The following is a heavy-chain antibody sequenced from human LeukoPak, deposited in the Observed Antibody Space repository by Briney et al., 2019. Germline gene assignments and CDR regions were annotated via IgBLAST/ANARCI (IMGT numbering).Heavy chain of an antibody. J-gene: IGHJ4*02. V-gene: IGHV4-4*07. CDR1: GVSISGYF. Sequence: SETLSLTCTVSGVSISGYFWSWIRQPAGKGLEWIGRIYTSGSTKYNPSLKSRLTMSVDTSKSQFSLNLRSVTAADTALYFCAGTELGYCTVTGCPLESWGQGTLVTVSS. CDR2: IYTSGST. CDR3: AGTELGYCTVTGCPLES. D-gene: IGHD2-8*02.